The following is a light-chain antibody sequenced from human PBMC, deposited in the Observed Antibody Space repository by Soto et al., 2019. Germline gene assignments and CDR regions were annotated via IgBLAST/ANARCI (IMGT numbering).Light chain of an antibody. CDR3: SSYTSSGTHWV. Sequence: QSVLTQPASVSGSPGQSITISCTGSSSDIGTYNYLSWYQQHPGKAPKLMIYEVSDRPSGISNRFSGSKSGNTASLTISGLQAEDEADYYCSSYTSSGTHWVFGGGTMLTVL. V-gene: IGLV2-14*01. CDR2: EVS. J-gene: IGLJ3*02. CDR1: SSDIGTYNY.